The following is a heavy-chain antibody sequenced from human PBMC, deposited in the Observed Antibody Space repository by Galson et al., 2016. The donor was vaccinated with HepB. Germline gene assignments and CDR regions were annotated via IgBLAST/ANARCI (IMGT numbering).Heavy chain of an antibody. V-gene: IGHV3-7*03. D-gene: IGHD3-22*01. J-gene: IGHJ3*02. CDR2: IKGDGSKI. Sequence: SLRLSCAASEFTFSSYWMTWVRQAPGKGLEWIANIKGDGSKIQYVDSVRGRFTISRDNVKNLLYLQMNSLRAEDTAVYYCARDRNYYDGSSYYDVFDIWGQGTMVTVFS. CDR3: ARDRNYYDGSSYYDVFDI. CDR1: EFTFSSYW.